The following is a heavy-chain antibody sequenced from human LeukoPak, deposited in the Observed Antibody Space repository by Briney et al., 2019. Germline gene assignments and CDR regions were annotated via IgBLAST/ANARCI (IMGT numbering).Heavy chain of an antibody. CDR2: IDPSDSYT. Sequence: PGESLKISCQGSGYSFTSYWISWVRQMPGKGLEWMGRIDPSDSYTNYSPSFQGHVTISADKSISTAYLQWSSLKASDTAMYYCARRRYSGSYRFDPWGQGTLVTVSS. D-gene: IGHD1-26*01. J-gene: IGHJ5*02. CDR3: ARRRYSGSYRFDP. V-gene: IGHV5-10-1*01. CDR1: GYSFTSYW.